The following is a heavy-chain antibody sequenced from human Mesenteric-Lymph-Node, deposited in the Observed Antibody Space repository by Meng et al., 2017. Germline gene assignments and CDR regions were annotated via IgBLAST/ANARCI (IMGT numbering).Heavy chain of an antibody. J-gene: IGHJ3*02. V-gene: IGHV4-39*07. CDR2: IYSSGST. D-gene: IGHD3-10*01. Sequence: SETLSLTCTVSGDSISNSIYYWGWIRQPPGKGLEWIGSIYSSGSTYYNPSLKSRLTISVDRSKNQFSLKVTSVTAADTAVYYCATGMDYFGPGTSNAFEIWGQGTTVTVSS. CDR1: GDSISNSIYY. CDR3: ATGMDYFGPGTSNAFEI.